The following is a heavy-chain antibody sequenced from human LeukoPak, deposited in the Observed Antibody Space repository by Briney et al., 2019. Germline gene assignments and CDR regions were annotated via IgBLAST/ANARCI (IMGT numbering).Heavy chain of an antibody. CDR2: ISTSSSYI. V-gene: IGHV3-21*01. D-gene: IGHD6-25*01. CDR1: GFTFSSYT. Sequence: PGGSLRLSCAASGFTFSSYTMNWVRQAPGKGLEWVSSISTSSSYIYYADSVKGRFTISRDNAKNSLYLQMNSLRAEDTAVYYCAKVGFGIAAAVLPGRYYFDYGGQEPRVTVSS. J-gene: IGHJ4*02. CDR3: AKVGFGIAAAVLPGRYYFDY.